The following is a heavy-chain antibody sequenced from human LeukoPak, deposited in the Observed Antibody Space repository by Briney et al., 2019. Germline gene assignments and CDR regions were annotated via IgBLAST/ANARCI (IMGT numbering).Heavy chain of an antibody. D-gene: IGHD3-22*01. V-gene: IGHV4-31*03. CDR1: GHSIISDYY. CDR3: ARDSSGYYSLGASDI. Sequence: SETLSLTCTVSGHSIISDYYWSWIRQHPGKGLEWIGYIFDSGYTYYNPSLKSRVNISEDTSKNQFSLRLSSVTAADTAIYYCARDSSGYYSLGASDIWGQGTMVTVSS. J-gene: IGHJ3*02. CDR2: IFDSGYT.